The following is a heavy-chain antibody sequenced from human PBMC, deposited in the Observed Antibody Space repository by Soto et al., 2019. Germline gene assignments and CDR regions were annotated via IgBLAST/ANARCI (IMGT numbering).Heavy chain of an antibody. CDR3: ATCQAPGVVTPFDY. D-gene: IGHD3-3*01. CDR1: GGTFSSYT. V-gene: IGHV1-69*02. Sequence: SVKVSCKASGGTFSSYTISWVRQAPGQGLEWMGRIIPILGIANYAQKFQGRVTMTEDTSTGTAYMELSSLRSEDTAVYYCATCQAPGVVTPFDYWGQGTLVTVS. CDR2: IIPILGIA. J-gene: IGHJ4*02.